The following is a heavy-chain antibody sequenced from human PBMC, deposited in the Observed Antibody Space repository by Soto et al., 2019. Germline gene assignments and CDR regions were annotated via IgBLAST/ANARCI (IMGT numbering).Heavy chain of an antibody. CDR3: AREGGGYCSGGSCQVDY. CDR1: GGSISSSSYY. D-gene: IGHD2-15*01. Sequence: SETLSLTCTVSGGSISSSSYYSGWIRQPPGKGLEWIGSIYYRGNTYYNPSLKSRVTISVDTSKNQFSLKLSSVTAADTAVYYCAREGGGYCSGGSCQVDYWGQGTLVTVSS. J-gene: IGHJ4*02. CDR2: IYYRGNT. V-gene: IGHV4-39*02.